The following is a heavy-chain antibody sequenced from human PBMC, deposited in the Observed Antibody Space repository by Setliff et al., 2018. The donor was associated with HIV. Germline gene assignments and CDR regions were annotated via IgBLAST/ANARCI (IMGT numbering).Heavy chain of an antibody. CDR1: GYSFANYW. J-gene: IGHJ6*03. Sequence: PGESLKISCKGSGYSFANYWIAWVRQVPGKGLEWMGIIYPTDSDTRYSPSFQGQVTISADTSTSTAYLQWSSLKASDTAVYYCSRASDPSHRMPPTNYYYYMDVWGKGTKVTVSS. D-gene: IGHD2-2*01. V-gene: IGHV5-51*01. CDR2: IYPTDSDT. CDR3: SRASDPSHRMPPTNYYYYMDV.